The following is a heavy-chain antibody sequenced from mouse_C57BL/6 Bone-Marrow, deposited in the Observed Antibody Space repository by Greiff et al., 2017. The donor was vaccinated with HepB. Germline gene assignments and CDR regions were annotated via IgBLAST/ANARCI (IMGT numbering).Heavy chain of an antibody. CDR1: GYSITSGYY. Sequence: EVKLMESGPGLVKPSQSLSLTCSVTGYSITSGYYWNWIRQFPGNKLEWMGYISYDGSNNYNPSLKNRISITRDTSKNQFFLKLNSVTTEDTATYYCARRGVPYYGSSSWYFDVWGTGTTVTVSS. J-gene: IGHJ1*03. CDR2: ISYDGSN. CDR3: ARRGVPYYGSSSWYFDV. V-gene: IGHV3-6*01. D-gene: IGHD1-1*01.